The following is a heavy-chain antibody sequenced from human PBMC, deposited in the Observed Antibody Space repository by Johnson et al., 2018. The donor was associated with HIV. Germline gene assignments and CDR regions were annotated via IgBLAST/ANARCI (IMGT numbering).Heavy chain of an antibody. CDR1: GFTFSNHG. CDR2: VLYDGSDK. D-gene: IGHD3-22*01. V-gene: IGHV3-33*06. CDR3: AKGMDYYDSSGYYRRVYDAFDI. J-gene: IGHJ3*02. Sequence: VQLVESGGGVVQPGRSLRLSCAASGFTFSNHGTHWVRQAPGKGLEWVAGVLYDGSDKQYADSVKGRFTISRDNSKNTLYLQMNSLRAEDTAVYYCAKGMDYYDSSGYYRRVYDAFDIWGQGTMVTVSS.